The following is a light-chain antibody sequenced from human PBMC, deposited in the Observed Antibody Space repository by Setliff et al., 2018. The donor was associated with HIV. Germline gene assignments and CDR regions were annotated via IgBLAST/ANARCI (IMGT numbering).Light chain of an antibody. V-gene: IGLV2-23*02. CDR2: EVS. CDR1: SSDVGSYNL. CDR3: CSYAGSSTYV. J-gene: IGLJ1*01. Sequence: QSVLTQPASVSGSPGQSITISCTGTSSDVGSYNLVSWYQQHPGKAPKVIIYEVSERPSGVSNRFSGSKSGNTASLTISGLQAEDEADYYCCSYAGSSTYVFGTGTKAPS.